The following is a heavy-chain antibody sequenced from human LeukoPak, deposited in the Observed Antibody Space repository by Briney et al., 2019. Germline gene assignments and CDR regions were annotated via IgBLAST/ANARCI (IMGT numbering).Heavy chain of an antibody. Sequence: GGSLRLSCAASGFTFSSYSMNWVRQAPGKGLEWVSSMSSSSSYIYYADSVKGRFTISRDNAKNSLYLQMNALRAEDTALYYCYGIHLGDSFDIWGRGTMVIVFS. D-gene: IGHD3-16*01. CDR3: YGIHLGDSFDI. CDR2: MSSSSSYI. CDR1: GFTFSSYS. J-gene: IGHJ3*02. V-gene: IGHV3-21*04.